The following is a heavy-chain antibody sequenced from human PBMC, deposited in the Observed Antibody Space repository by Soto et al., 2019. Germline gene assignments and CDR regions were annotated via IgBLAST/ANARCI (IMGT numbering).Heavy chain of an antibody. J-gene: IGHJ4*02. Sequence: PSETLCLTCTFSVGSISSGGYCCSWIRQHPGKGREWIGYIYYSGSTYYNPSLKSRVTISVDTSKNQFSLKLSSVNAADTAVYYCARVGRVVRGVILAPQSYFDYWGQGTLVTVSS. D-gene: IGHD3-10*01. CDR1: VGSISSGGYC. V-gene: IGHV4-31*03. CDR3: ARVGRVVRGVILAPQSYFDY. CDR2: IYYSGST.